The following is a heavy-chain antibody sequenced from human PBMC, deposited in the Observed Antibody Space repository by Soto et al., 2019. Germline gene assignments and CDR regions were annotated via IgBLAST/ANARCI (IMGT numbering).Heavy chain of an antibody. D-gene: IGHD2-8*02. CDR3: GREEVATMVVYVSVSYPLDGMDV. Sequence: XESLSLTCSVSGASISSSTYYWGWIRQPPGKGLEWIGTIYYSGSTYYNPSLKSRLTISVDTSKNQFSLRLSSVTAADTAVYYWGREEVATMVVYVSVSYPLDGMDVWGQGTTVTVSS. CDR2: IYYSGST. V-gene: IGHV4-39*02. CDR1: GASISSSTYY. J-gene: IGHJ6*02.